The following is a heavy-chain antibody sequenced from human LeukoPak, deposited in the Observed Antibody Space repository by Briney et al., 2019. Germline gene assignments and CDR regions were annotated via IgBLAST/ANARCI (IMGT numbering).Heavy chain of an antibody. J-gene: IGHJ4*02. CDR2: IHYSGST. CDR3: ARLTRYSSGWHRPNYFDY. V-gene: IGHV4-39*01. CDR1: GGSISSSSYY. Sequence: PSETLSLTCTVSGGSISSSSYYWGWIRQPPGKGLEWIGSIHYSGSTYYNPSLKSRVTISVDTSKNQFSLKLSSVTAADTAVYYCARLTRYSSGWHRPNYFDYWGQGTLVTVSS. D-gene: IGHD6-19*01.